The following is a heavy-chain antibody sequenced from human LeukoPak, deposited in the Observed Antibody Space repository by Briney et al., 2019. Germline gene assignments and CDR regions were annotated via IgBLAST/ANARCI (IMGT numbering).Heavy chain of an antibody. CDR3: AKGPHSFGVVIPRSPRYYYGMDV. CDR1: GFTFSSYG. V-gene: IGHV3-33*06. D-gene: IGHD3-3*01. Sequence: GGSLRLSCAASGFTFSSYGMHWVRQAPGKGLEWVAVIWYDGSNKYYADSVKGRFTISRDNSKNTLYLQMNSLRAEDTAVYYCAKGPHSFGVVIPRSPRYYYGMDVWGQGTTVTVSS. CDR2: IWYDGSNK. J-gene: IGHJ6*02.